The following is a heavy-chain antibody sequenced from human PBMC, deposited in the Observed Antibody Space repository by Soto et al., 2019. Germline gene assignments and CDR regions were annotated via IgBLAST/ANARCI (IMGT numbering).Heavy chain of an antibody. D-gene: IGHD3-3*01. V-gene: IGHV3-33*01. CDR3: ASPSTYYDFWSGTHYYGMDV. J-gene: IGHJ6*02. CDR1: GFTFSSYG. Sequence: QVQLVESGGGVVQPGRSLRLSCAASGFTFSSYGMHWVRQAPGKGLEWVAVIWYDGSNKYYADSVKGRFTISRDNSKHPLYLHMNSLRAEDTAVYYCASPSTYYDFWSGTHYYGMDVWGQGTTVTVSS. CDR2: IWYDGSNK.